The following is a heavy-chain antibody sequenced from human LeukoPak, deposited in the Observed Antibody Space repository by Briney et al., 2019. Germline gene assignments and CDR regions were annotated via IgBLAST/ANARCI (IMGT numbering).Heavy chain of an antibody. CDR3: ARDRGYSNFDY. V-gene: IGHV3-7*01. CDR1: GFDLSNYW. CDR2: MNEDGSEK. Sequence: GGSLGLSCAASGFDLSNYWMSWVRQAPGKGLEWVANMNEDGSEKNYVDSVKGRFTISRDNAQDSLYLQMNSLRAEDTAVYYCARDRGYSNFDYWGQGTLLTVSS. J-gene: IGHJ4*02. D-gene: IGHD4-11*01.